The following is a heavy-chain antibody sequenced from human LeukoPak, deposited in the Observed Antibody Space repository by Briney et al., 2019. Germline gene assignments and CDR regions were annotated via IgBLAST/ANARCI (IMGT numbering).Heavy chain of an antibody. J-gene: IGHJ2*01. D-gene: IGHD6-13*01. CDR2: IYYSGST. V-gene: IGHV4-59*01. CDR3: ARVYYSSSYDYWYFDL. CDR1: GGSISNYY. Sequence: PSETLSLTCTVSGGSISNYYWSWIRQPPGKGLEWIGYIYYSGSTNYNPSLKSRVTISVDTSKNQFSLKLSSVTAADTAVDYCARVYYSSSYDYWYFDLWGRGTLVTVSS.